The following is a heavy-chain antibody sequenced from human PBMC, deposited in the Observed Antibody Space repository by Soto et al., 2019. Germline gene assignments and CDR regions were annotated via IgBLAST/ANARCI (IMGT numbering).Heavy chain of an antibody. D-gene: IGHD4-17*01. Sequence: VQLVESGGGLVKPGGSLRLSCAASGFTFSSYDVNWVRQAPGKGLEWVSFISSSGSDIYYAESLKGRFTISRDNAKNSLYLQMNSLRAEDTAVYYCARGFGDYAGGYFDYWGQGTLVTVSS. J-gene: IGHJ4*02. CDR2: ISSSGSDI. CDR3: ARGFGDYAGGYFDY. CDR1: GFTFSSYD. V-gene: IGHV3-21*01.